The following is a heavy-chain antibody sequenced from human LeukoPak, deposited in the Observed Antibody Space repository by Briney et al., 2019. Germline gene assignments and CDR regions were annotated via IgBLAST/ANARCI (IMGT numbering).Heavy chain of an antibody. CDR3: AREGGYYYDSSGYYYGPLDY. CDR2: IDPSDGST. CDR1: GYTFTSYY. V-gene: IGHV1-46*01. D-gene: IGHD3-22*01. Sequence: GASVKVSCKASGYTFTSYYMHWVRQAPGQGLEWMGIIDPSDGSTTYPQKFQGRVTMTRDTSTSTVYMELSSLRSEDTAVYYCAREGGYYYDSSGYYYGPLDYWGQGTLVTVSS. J-gene: IGHJ4*02.